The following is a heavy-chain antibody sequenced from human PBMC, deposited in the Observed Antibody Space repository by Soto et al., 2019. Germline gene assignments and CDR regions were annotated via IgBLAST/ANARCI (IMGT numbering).Heavy chain of an antibody. CDR2: IYYSGST. CDR1: GGSISSYY. V-gene: IGHV4-59*01. D-gene: IGHD4-17*01. Sequence: SETLSLTCTVSGGSISSYYWSWIRQPPGKGLEWIGYIYYSGSTNYNPSLKSRVTISVDTSKNQFSLKLSSVTAADTAVYYCAREPLTYGDGFDYWGQGTLVTVSS. CDR3: AREPLTYGDGFDY. J-gene: IGHJ4*02.